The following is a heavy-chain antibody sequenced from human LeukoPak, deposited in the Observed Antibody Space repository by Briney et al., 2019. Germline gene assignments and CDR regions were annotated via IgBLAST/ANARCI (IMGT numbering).Heavy chain of an antibody. D-gene: IGHD2-2*01. Sequence: SQTLSLTCTVSGGSISTYYCTWIRQSAGKELEWVGRISSSGTTNYNPSLKSRVTMSVDTSKNQFSPKLTPVTAADTAVYYCAKEGRSSTSGYWGQGILVTVSS. CDR3: AKEGRSSTSGY. CDR1: GGSISTYY. CDR2: ISSSGTT. V-gene: IGHV4-4*07. J-gene: IGHJ4*02.